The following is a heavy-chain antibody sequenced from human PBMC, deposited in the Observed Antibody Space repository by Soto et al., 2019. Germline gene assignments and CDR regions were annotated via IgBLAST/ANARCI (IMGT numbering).Heavy chain of an antibody. CDR2: TSHSGST. CDR1: GGSVTTYY. V-gene: IGHV4-59*02. Sequence: QVQLQGSGPGLVKPSETLSLTSTVFGGSVTTYYWTWIRQPQGKSLEWIGFTSHSGSTNYNPALKGRLTMSVDTSKNQFSPKLISVTAANTAVYDCVSSSANSTADPSDIWDRGTMSTVS. CDR3: VSSSANSTADPSDI. J-gene: IGHJ3*02. D-gene: IGHD2-15*01.